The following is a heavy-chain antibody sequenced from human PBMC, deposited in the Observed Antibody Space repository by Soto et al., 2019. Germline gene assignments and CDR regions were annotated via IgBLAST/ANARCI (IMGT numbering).Heavy chain of an antibody. Sequence: SETLSLTCTVSGGSISSGGYYLSWIRQHPGKGLEWIGYIYYSGSTNYNPSLKSRVTISVDTSKNQFSLKLSSVTAADTAVYYCARDHKDRYSGYDLLVWGQGTLVTVSS. CDR3: ARDHKDRYSGYDLLV. CDR2: IYYSGST. D-gene: IGHD5-12*01. CDR1: GGSISSGGYY. J-gene: IGHJ4*02. V-gene: IGHV4-31*03.